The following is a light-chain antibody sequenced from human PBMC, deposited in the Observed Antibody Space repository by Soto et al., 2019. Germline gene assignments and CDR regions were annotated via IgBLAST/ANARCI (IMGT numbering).Light chain of an antibody. CDR2: DAS. CDR3: QLRSNWPPYT. Sequence: EIVLTQSPATLSLSPGERATLSCRASQSVSSYLAWYQQNPGQASRLLIYDASNRATGIPARFSGSGSGSDFTLTISSLEPEDFAFYYCQLRSNWPPYTFGQGTKLEIK. V-gene: IGKV3-11*01. CDR1: QSVSSY. J-gene: IGKJ2*01.